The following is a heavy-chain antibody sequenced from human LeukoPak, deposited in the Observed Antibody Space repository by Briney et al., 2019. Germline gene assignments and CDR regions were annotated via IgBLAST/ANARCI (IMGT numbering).Heavy chain of an antibody. CDR2: INHSGST. Sequence: SETLSLTCAVYGGSFSGYYWSWIRQPPGKGLDWIGEINHSGSTNYNSSLKSRVTISIDTSKNQFSLKLTSVTAADTAVYYCARGIVLMVYAAVSSRGSFDYWGQGTLVTVSS. V-gene: IGHV4-34*01. CDR3: ARGIVLMVYAAVSSRGSFDY. D-gene: IGHD2-8*01. J-gene: IGHJ4*02. CDR1: GGSFSGYY.